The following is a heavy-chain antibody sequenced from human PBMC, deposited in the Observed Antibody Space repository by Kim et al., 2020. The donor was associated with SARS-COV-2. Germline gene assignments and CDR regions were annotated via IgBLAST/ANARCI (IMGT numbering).Heavy chain of an antibody. CDR2: IYYSGST. J-gene: IGHJ6*02. CDR1: GGSISSGGYY. Sequence: SETLSLTCTVSGGSISSGGYYWSWIRHHPGKGLEWIGYIYYSGSTYYNPSLKSRVTISVDTSKNQFSLKLSSVTAADTAVYYCARDNHSITGTMSSYYYGMDVWGQGTTVTVSS. D-gene: IGHD1-7*01. CDR3: ARDNHSITGTMSSYYYGMDV. V-gene: IGHV4-31*03.